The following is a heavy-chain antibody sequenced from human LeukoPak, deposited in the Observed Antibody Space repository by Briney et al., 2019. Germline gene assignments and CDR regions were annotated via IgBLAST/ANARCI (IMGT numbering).Heavy chain of an antibody. D-gene: IGHD3-22*01. CDR3: ATLGYYDSSGYYRI. CDR2: INPNSGGT. CDR1: GYTFTGYY. J-gene: IGHJ3*02. Sequence: ASVKVSCKASGYTFTGYYMHWVRQAPGQGLEWMGWINPNSGGTNYAQKFQGRVTMTRDTSISTAYMELSRLRSDDTAVYYCATLGYYDSSGYYRIWGQGTMVTVSS. V-gene: IGHV1-2*02.